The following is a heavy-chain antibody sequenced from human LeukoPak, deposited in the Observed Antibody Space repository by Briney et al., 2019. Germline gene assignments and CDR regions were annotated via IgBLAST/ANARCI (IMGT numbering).Heavy chain of an antibody. V-gene: IGHV3-64D*06. Sequence: GGSLRLSCAASGFTFSSYWMHWVRQAPGRGLEYVSAIDHNGGTTYYADSVKGRFTISRDNSKNTLYLQMSSLRTEDTAVYYCAPGKFDYWGQGTLVTDSS. J-gene: IGHJ4*02. CDR3: APGKFDY. CDR1: GFTFSSYW. CDR2: IDHNGGTT.